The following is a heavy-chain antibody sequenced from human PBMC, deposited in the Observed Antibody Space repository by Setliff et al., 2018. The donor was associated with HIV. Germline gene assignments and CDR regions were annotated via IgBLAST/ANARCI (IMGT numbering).Heavy chain of an antibody. CDR2: IYYSGSA. CDR1: GDSIGSSSYY. D-gene: IGHD6-13*01. CDR3: ATASSSSWFTYYYYMDV. V-gene: IGHV4-39*07. Sequence: SETLSLTCTVSGDSIGSSSYYWAWIRQPPGKGLEWIGNIYYSGSANYNPSLSSRFTISLDTSKNQFSLKLSSVTAADTAVYYCATASSSSWFTYYYYMDVWGKGTTVTVSS. J-gene: IGHJ6*03.